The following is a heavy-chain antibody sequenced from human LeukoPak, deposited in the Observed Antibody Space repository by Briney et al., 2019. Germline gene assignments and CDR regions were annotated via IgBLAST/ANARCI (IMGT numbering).Heavy chain of an antibody. V-gene: IGHV4-59*01. Sequence: SETLSLTCTASGDSIRSYCWTWIRQPPGKELEWIGYIYYSGDTNYNPSLKSRVTISIDTSKNQFSLKLSPVTAAHTAVDHCARVKLNEFFGKNPAYYYVDVWGKGTTVTVSS. CDR2: IYYSGDT. J-gene: IGHJ6*03. D-gene: IGHD3-3*01. CDR1: GDSIRSYC. CDR3: ARVKLNEFFGKNPAYYYVDV.